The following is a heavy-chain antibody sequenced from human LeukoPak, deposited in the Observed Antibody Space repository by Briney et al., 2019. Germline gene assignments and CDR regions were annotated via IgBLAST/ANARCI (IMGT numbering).Heavy chain of an antibody. CDR1: GYTLTELS. D-gene: IGHD3-10*01. CDR3: ATDIRAYYYYGMDV. Sequence: ASVKVSCKVSGYTLTELSMHWVRQAPGKGLEWMGGFDPEDGETIYAQKFKGRVTMTEDTSTDTAYMELSSLRSEDTAVYYCATDIRAYYYYGMDVWGQGTTVTVSS. CDR2: FDPEDGET. J-gene: IGHJ6*02. V-gene: IGHV1-24*01.